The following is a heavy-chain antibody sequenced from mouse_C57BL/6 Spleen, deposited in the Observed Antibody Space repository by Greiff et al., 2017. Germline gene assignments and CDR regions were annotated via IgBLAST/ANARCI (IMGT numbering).Heavy chain of an antibody. CDR1: GYTFTDYY. V-gene: IGHV1-77*01. CDR2: VGPGSGST. Sequence: QVQLQQSGVELVKPGASVKISCKASGYTFTDYYINWVKQRPGQGLEWIGKVGPGSGSTYYNEKFKGKATLTADKSSSTAYMQLSSLTSEDSAVYFCARDLLITTVVALRPPFAYWGQGTLVTVSA. CDR3: ARDLLITTVVALRPPFAY. J-gene: IGHJ3*01. D-gene: IGHD1-1*01.